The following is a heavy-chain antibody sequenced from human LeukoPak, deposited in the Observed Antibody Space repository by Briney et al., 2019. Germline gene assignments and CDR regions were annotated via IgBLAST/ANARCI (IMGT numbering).Heavy chain of an antibody. V-gene: IGHV4-59*01. J-gene: IGHJ4*02. Sequence: SETLSLTCTVSGASIGSDYWSWIRQPPGKALEWIGYVHHSGTANYNPSLKSRVIISGDTSKNQFSLKLSSVTAADTAVYYCARSNYVWGGFRLDYWGQGTLVTVSS. CDR3: ARSNYVWGGFRLDY. CDR2: VHHSGTA. D-gene: IGHD3-16*02. CDR1: GASIGSDY.